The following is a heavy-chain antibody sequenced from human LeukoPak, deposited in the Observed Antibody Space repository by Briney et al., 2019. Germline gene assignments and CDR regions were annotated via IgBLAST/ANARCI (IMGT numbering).Heavy chain of an antibody. CDR2: IYSGGST. V-gene: IGHV3-53*01. CDR1: GFTVSSNY. CDR3: ASPLSGSDAFDI. J-gene: IGHJ3*02. Sequence: GGSLRLSCAASGFTVSSNYMSWVRQAPGKGLEWVSVIYSGGSTYYADSVKGRFTISRDNSKNTLYLQMNSLRAEDTAMYYCASPLSGSDAFDIWGQGTMVTVSS. D-gene: IGHD6-19*01.